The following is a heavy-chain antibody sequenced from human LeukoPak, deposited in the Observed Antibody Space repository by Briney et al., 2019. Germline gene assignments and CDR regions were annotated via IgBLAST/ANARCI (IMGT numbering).Heavy chain of an antibody. D-gene: IGHD5-18*01. CDR3: ARERLDGYSYGQFDY. J-gene: IGHJ4*02. CDR2: ISYDGSNK. CDR1: GFTFSSYA. V-gene: IGHV3-30-3*01. Sequence: PGGSLRLSCAASGFTFSSYAMHWVRQAPGKGLEWVAVISYDGSNKYYADSVKGRFTISRDNSKNTLYLQMNSLRAEDTAVYYCARERLDGYSYGQFDYWGQGTLVTVSS.